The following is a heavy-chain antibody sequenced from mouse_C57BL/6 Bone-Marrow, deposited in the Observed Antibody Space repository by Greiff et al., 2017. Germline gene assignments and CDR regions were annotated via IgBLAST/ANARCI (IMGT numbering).Heavy chain of an antibody. J-gene: IGHJ4*01. D-gene: IGHD2-5*01. CDR2: INPSNGGT. V-gene: IGHV1-53*01. CDR1: GYTFTSYW. CDR3: ARKDPVTTKAMDY. Sequence: QVQLQQSGTELVKPGASVKLSCKASGYTFTSYWMHWVKQRPGQGLEWIGNINPSNGGTNYNEKFKSKATLTVDKSSSTAYMQLSSLTSEDSAVYYCARKDPVTTKAMDYWGQGTSVTVSS.